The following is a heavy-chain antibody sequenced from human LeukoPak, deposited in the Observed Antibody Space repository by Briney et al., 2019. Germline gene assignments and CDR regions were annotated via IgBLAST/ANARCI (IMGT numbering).Heavy chain of an antibody. D-gene: IGHD2-8*01. Sequence: SETLSLTCTVSGGSISSYYWSWIRQPAGKGLEWIGRIYTSGNTNYNPSLRSRVTTSVDTSENQFSLKLSSVTAADTAVYYCAREPYCTNGVCSAYWGQGTLVTVSS. CDR2: IYTSGNT. CDR3: AREPYCTNGVCSAY. CDR1: GGSISSYY. J-gene: IGHJ4*02. V-gene: IGHV4-4*07.